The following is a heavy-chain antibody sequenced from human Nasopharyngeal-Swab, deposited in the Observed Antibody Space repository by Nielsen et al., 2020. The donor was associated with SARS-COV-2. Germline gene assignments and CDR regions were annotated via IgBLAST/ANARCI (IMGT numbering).Heavy chain of an antibody. Sequence: SETLSLTCAVYGGSFSGYYWSWIRQPPGKGLEWIGEINHSGSTHYNPSLKSRVTISVDTSKNQFSLKLSSVTAADTAVYYCARGFGMVVTARYFDLWGRGTLVTVSS. D-gene: IGHD2-21*02. CDR2: INHSGST. J-gene: IGHJ2*01. CDR1: GGSFSGYY. CDR3: ARGFGMVVTARYFDL. V-gene: IGHV4-34*01.